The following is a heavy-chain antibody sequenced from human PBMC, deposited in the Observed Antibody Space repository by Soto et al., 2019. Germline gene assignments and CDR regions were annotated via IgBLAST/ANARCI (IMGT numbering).Heavy chain of an antibody. CDR2: INHSGST. CDR1: GGSLSGYY. J-gene: IGHJ4*02. D-gene: IGHD6-19*01. V-gene: IGHV4-34*01. Sequence: SETLSLTCAVYGGSLSGYYWSWIRQPPGKGLEWIGEINHSGSTNYNPSLKSRVTISVDTSKNQFSLKLSSVTAADTAVYYCARDQYSSGWSDYWGQGTLVTVSS. CDR3: ARDQYSSGWSDY.